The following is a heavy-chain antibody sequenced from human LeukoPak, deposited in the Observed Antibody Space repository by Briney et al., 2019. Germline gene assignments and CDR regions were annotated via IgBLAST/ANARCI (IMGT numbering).Heavy chain of an antibody. D-gene: IGHD6-19*01. CDR3: ATRYSSGWYYFDS. CDR2: IDPSDSYT. J-gene: IGHJ4*02. Sequence: GESLKISCKGSGYSFTSYWINWVRQMPGKGLEWMARIDPSDSYTNYSPSFQGNVTISADKSISTAYLQWSSLKASDAAVYYCATRYSSGWYYFDSWGQGTLVTVSS. CDR1: GYSFTSYW. V-gene: IGHV5-10-1*01.